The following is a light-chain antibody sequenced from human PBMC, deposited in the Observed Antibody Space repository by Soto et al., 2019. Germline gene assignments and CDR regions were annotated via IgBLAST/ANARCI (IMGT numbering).Light chain of an antibody. V-gene: IGLV2-11*01. J-gene: IGLJ1*01. Sequence: VLTQPRSVSGSPGQSVTISCTGTSSDIGGYYYVSWYQQHPGKAPKLMIYDVTKRPSGVPDRFSASKSGITASLTISGLQAEDEADYYCFSYEGTYTSYVFGTGTKVTV. CDR3: FSYEGTYTSYV. CDR2: DVT. CDR1: SSDIGGYYY.